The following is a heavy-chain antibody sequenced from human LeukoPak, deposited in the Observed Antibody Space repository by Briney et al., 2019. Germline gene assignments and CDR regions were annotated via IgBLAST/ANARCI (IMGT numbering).Heavy chain of an antibody. CDR3: ARILLGFGGDNWFDP. CDR1: GYSISSGYY. D-gene: IGHD3-10*01. Sequence: SETLSLTCTVSGYSISSGYYWGWIRQPPGKGLEWIGSIYHSGSTYYNPSLKSRVTISVDTSKNQFSLKLSSVTAADTAVYYCARILLGFGGDNWFDPWGQGTLVTVSS. J-gene: IGHJ5*02. V-gene: IGHV4-38-2*02. CDR2: IYHSGST.